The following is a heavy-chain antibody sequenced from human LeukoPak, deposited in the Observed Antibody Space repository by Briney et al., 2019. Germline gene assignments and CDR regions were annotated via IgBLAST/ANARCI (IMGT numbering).Heavy chain of an antibody. J-gene: IGHJ4*02. V-gene: IGHV4-39*01. CDR3: XXXXXXXXLXXXXX. CDR2: IYYTGST. CDR1: GGSVSSSRYC. Sequence: SETLSLTCPVSGGSVSSSRYCWGWIRQPPGKGLEWIGSIYYTGSTYYKPSLKSRVTISVDASKNQISLKLSSVTAADTSVYFXXXXXXXXXLXXXXXWGQGTLVTXXS.